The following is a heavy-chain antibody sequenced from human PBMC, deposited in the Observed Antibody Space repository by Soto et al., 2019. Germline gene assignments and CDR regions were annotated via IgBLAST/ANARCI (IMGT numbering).Heavy chain of an antibody. Sequence: SETLSLTCTVSGGSISSSSYYWGWIRQPPGKGLEWIGSIYYSGSTYYNPSPKSRVTISVDTSKNQFSLKLSSVTAADTAVYYCARRYTVTTSVDYWGQGTLVTVS. V-gene: IGHV4-39*01. CDR3: ARRYTVTTSVDY. CDR2: IYYSGST. CDR1: GGSISSSSYY. D-gene: IGHD4-17*01. J-gene: IGHJ4*02.